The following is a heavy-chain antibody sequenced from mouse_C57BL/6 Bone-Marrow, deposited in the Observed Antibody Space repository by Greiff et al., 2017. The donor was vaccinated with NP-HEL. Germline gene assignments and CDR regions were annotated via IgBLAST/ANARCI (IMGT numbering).Heavy chain of an antibody. CDR1: GYTFTSYW. J-gene: IGHJ3*01. V-gene: IGHV1-7*01. CDR2: INPSSGYT. CDR3: ARTAQAKAWFAY. D-gene: IGHD3-2*02. Sequence: VQVVESGAELAKPGASVKLSCKASGYTFTSYWMHWVKQRPGQGLEWIGYINPSSGYTKYNQKFKDKATLTADKSSSTAYMQLSSLTYEDSAVYYCARTAQAKAWFAYWGQGTLVTVSA.